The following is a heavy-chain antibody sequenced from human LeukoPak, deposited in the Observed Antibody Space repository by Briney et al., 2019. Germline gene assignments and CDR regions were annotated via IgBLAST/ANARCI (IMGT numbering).Heavy chain of an antibody. CDR3: ARGGRGSAAVVAPRSFDI. D-gene: IGHD3-22*01. CDR1: GGSISSYY. Sequence: PSETLSLTCTVSGGSISSYYWSWIRQPPGKGLEWIGYIYNSGSTNYNPSLKSRVTIAVDTSKNQFSLKLSSVTAADTAVYYCARGGRGSAAVVAPRSFDIWGQGTMVTVSS. J-gene: IGHJ3*02. V-gene: IGHV4-59*01. CDR2: IYNSGST.